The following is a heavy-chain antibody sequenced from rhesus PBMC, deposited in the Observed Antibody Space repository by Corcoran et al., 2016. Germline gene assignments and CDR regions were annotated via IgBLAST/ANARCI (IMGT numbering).Heavy chain of an antibody. CDR2: IYVGSGST. V-gene: IGHV4-127*01. Sequence: QVQLQESGPGLVKPSETLSLTCAVSGSSISSGYGWGWLRHPPGKGLEWIGQIYVGSGSTYYNPSLKSRVTVSKDTSKNQFSLKLSSVTAADTAVYYCARMTTVTNIDYWGQGVLVTVSS. CDR1: GSSISSGYG. CDR3: ARMTTVTNIDY. D-gene: IGHD4-35*01. J-gene: IGHJ4*01.